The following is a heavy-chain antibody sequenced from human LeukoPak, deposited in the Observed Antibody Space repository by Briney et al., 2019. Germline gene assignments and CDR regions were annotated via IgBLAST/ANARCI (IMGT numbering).Heavy chain of an antibody. J-gene: IGHJ4*02. CDR2: IYYRGST. D-gene: IGHD3-10*01. CDR1: GGSISSYY. V-gene: IGHV4-4*07. Sequence: PSETLSLTCTVSGGSISSYYWSWIRQPAGKGLEWIGSIYYRGSTYYNPSLKSRVTISVDTSKNQFSLKLSSVTAADTAVYYCARDTVPTGRTFDCWGQGTPVIVSS. CDR3: ARDTVPTGRTFDC.